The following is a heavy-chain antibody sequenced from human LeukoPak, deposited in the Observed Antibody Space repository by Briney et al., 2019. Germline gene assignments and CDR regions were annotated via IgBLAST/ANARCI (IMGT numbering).Heavy chain of an antibody. CDR3: ARRDYYGFNTLGMDV. CDR1: GYSFTSYW. Sequence: GESLQISCKGSGYSFTSYWIGWVRQMPGKGLEWMGIIYPGDSDTRYSPSFQGQVTISTDKSISTAYLQWSSLKASDTAMYYCARRDYYGFNTLGMDVWGQGTTVTVSS. CDR2: IYPGDSDT. J-gene: IGHJ6*02. V-gene: IGHV5-51*01. D-gene: IGHD3-10*01.